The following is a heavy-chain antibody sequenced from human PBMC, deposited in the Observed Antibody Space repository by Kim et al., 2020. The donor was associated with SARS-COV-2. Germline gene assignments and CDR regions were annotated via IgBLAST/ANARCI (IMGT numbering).Heavy chain of an antibody. Sequence: ASVKVSCKASGYTFTTHSIHWVRQAPGQGLEWMGWISGADGETKYSQKFQGRVTLTRDTPASTVYMELNSLRSEDTAVYYCARGVNSGLYGLDVWGQGTTVTVPS. J-gene: IGHJ6*02. CDR2: ISGADGET. D-gene: IGHD6-19*01. V-gene: IGHV1-3*01. CDR1: GYTFTTHS. CDR3: ARGVNSGLYGLDV.